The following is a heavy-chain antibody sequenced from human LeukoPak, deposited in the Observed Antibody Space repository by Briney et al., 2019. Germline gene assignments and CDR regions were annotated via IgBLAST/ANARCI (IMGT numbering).Heavy chain of an antibody. CDR1: GYTFTGHS. CDR2: IKPNSGGT. CDR3: ARGPHGRIYDILTGFDY. D-gene: IGHD3-9*01. J-gene: IGHJ4*02. Sequence: GASVKVSCKASGYTFTGHSMYWVRRAPGQGLEWMGWIKPNSGGTNYAQKFQGRVTMTRDTSISTAYMELSRLRSDDTAVYYCARGPHGRIYDILTGFDYWGQGTLVTVSS. V-gene: IGHV1-2*02.